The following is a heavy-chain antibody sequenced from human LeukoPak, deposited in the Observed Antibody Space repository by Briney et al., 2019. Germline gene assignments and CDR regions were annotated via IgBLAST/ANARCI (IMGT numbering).Heavy chain of an antibody. D-gene: IGHD3-16*02. CDR1: GFTFSTYN. V-gene: IGHV3-48*02. J-gene: IGHJ4*02. Sequence: PGGSLRLSCAASGFTFSTYNMNWVRQAPGKGLEWLSYISTDSTSIYYADSVKGRFTISRDNAKNSLYLQMNSLRDEDTAVYYCARDLDDYVWGSYRYTTAGFDYWGQGTLVTVSS. CDR3: ARDLDDYVWGSYRYTTAGFDY. CDR2: ISTDSTSI.